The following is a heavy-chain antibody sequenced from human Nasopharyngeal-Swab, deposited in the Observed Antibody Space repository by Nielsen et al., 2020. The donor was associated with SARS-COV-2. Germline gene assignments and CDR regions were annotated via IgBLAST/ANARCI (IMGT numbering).Heavy chain of an antibody. D-gene: IGHD6-19*01. V-gene: IGHV4-39*01. CDR1: GDSIDRSSFY. J-gene: IGHJ4*02. CDR3: ARRQSSGWYGSFDY. Sequence: SETLSLTCSVTGDSIDRSSFYWAWIRQPPGKGLEWIGSILYNGNTYYNPSLKSRVTISVDTSKNEFSVKLSSATAADTAVYYCARRQSSGWYGSFDYWGQGRLVTVSS. CDR2: ILYNGNT.